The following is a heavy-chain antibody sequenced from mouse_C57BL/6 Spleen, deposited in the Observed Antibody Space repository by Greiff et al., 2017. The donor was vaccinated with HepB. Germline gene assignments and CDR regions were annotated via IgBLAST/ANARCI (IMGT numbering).Heavy chain of an antibody. D-gene: IGHD2-4*01. Sequence: VQLQQPGAELVKPGASVKMSCKASGYTFTSYWITWVKQRPGQGLEWIGDIYPGSGSTNYNEKFKSKATLTVDTSSSTAYMQLSSLTSEDSAVYYCARRRIYDYDGAYAMDYWGQGTSVTVSS. V-gene: IGHV1-55*01. J-gene: IGHJ4*01. CDR2: IYPGSGST. CDR3: ARRRIYDYDGAYAMDY. CDR1: GYTFTSYW.